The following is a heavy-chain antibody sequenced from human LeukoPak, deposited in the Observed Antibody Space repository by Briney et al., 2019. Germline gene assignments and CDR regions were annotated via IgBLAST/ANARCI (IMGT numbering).Heavy chain of an antibody. CDR3: AKAYYDSSGYSYYFDY. D-gene: IGHD3-22*01. V-gene: IGHV3-21*01. CDR2: ISGSSTYM. Sequence: GGSLRLSCAASGFPFSAYSMNWVRQAPGKGLEWVSSISGSSTYMYYADSVKGRFTISRDDAKNSLYLQMNSLRDEDTAVYYCAKAYYDSSGYSYYFDYWGRGTLVTVSS. CDR1: GFPFSAYS. J-gene: IGHJ4*02.